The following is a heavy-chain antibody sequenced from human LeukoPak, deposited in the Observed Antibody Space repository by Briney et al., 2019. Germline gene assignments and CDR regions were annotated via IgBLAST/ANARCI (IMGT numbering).Heavy chain of an antibody. D-gene: IGHD1-26*01. CDR2: ISFDGSNK. CDR1: GFTFSSYA. J-gene: IGHJ6*03. CDR3: ARDQTKWEPLRRRDYYYMDV. Sequence: QPGGSLRLSCAASGFTFSSYAMHWVRQAPGKGLEWVTIISFDGSNKYYADSVKGRFTISRDNSKNTLYLQMNSLRAEDTAVYYCARDQTKWEPLRRRDYYYMDVWGKGTTVTVSS. V-gene: IGHV3-30*04.